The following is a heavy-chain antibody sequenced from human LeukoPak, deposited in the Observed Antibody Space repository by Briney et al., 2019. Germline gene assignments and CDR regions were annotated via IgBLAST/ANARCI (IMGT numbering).Heavy chain of an antibody. V-gene: IGHV3-64*01. D-gene: IGHD6-13*01. CDR3: ARGAPGYSSSWYTGAEYFQH. CDR2: ISSNGGSI. CDR1: GFTFSSYA. J-gene: IGHJ1*01. Sequence: QSGGSLRLSCAASGFTFSSYAMHWGRQAAGKGVKYVSAISSNGGSIYYANSVKGRFTISRDNSKNTLYLQMGSLRAEDMAVYYCARGAPGYSSSWYTGAEYFQHWGQGTLVTVSS.